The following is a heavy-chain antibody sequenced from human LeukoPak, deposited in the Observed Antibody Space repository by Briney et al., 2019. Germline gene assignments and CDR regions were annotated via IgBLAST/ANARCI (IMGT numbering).Heavy chain of an antibody. V-gene: IGHV6-1*01. J-gene: IGHJ5*02. CDR1: GDGVSSNSAA. CDR2: TYYRSRWYS. CDR3: VRDREPNWFDP. Sequence: SQTLSLTCAISGDGVSSNSAAWHWIRQSRSRGLEWLGRTYYRSRWYSNYAPSVKSRITINPDTSKNQFSLQLNSVTPEDTAVYYCVRDREPNWFDPWGQGTLVTVSS. D-gene: IGHD5-24*01.